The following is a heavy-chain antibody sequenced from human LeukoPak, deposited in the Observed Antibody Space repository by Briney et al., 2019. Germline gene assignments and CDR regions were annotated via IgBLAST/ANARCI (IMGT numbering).Heavy chain of an antibody. CDR2: ISGSGDST. J-gene: IGHJ4*02. V-gene: IGHV3-23*01. CDR1: GSTFSNYA. CDR3: ARWLRRPIDY. Sequence: PGGSLTLFCAASGSTFSNYAMTWVRRAPGKGLEWVSSISGSGDSTFYAASVKGRFTISRDNSRRTVNLQRNNLRAEDTAVYYCARWLRRPIDYWGQGNLITVSS. D-gene: IGHD5-24*01.